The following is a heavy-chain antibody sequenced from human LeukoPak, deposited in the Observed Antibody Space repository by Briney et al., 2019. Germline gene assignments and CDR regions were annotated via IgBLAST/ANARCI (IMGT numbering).Heavy chain of an antibody. CDR2: IYPGDSDT. CDR3: ARDGMPGDYYYGMDV. V-gene: IGHV5-51*01. D-gene: IGHD2-2*01. J-gene: IGHJ6*02. CDR1: GYSFTSYW. Sequence: GESLKISCKGSGYSFTSYWIGWVRQMPGKGLEWMGIIYPGDSDTRYSPSLQGQVTISADKSISTAYLQWSSLKASDTAMYYCARDGMPGDYYYGMDVWGQGTTVTVSS.